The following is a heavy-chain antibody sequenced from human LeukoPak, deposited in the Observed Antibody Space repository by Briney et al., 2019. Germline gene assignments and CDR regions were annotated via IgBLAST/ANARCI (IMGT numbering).Heavy chain of an antibody. CDR3: AKDLASGYSLFDY. D-gene: IGHD3-22*01. CDR2: VSGSGGST. J-gene: IGHJ4*02. V-gene: IGHV3-23*01. CDR1: GFTFSSYA. Sequence: PGGSLRLSCAASGFTFSSYAMSWVRQAPGKGLEWVSAVSGSGGSTYYADSVKGRFTISRDNSKNTLYLQMNSLRAEDTAVYYCAKDLASGYSLFDYWGQGTLVTVSS.